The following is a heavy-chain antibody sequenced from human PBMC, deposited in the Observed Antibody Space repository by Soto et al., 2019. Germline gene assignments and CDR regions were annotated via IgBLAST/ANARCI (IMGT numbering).Heavy chain of an antibody. CDR2: IDPSDSYT. CDR1: GYSFTSYW. CDR3: ARSIAAAGPTYYYGMDV. Sequence: GESLKISCKGSGYSFTSYWISWVRQMPGKGLEWMGRIDPSDSYTNYSPSFRGHVTISADKSISTAYLQWSSLKASDTAMYYCARSIAAAGPTYYYGMDVWGQGTTVTVSS. J-gene: IGHJ6*02. D-gene: IGHD6-13*01. V-gene: IGHV5-10-1*01.